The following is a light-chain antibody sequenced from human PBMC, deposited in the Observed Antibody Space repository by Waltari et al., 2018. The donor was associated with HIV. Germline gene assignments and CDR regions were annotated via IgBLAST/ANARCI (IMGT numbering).Light chain of an antibody. CDR1: QTITNY. CDR2: DTS. CDR3: QQTYSISPIT. J-gene: IGKJ5*01. Sequence: DIQMTRSPSSLSASVGDSVTITCRASQTITNYLNWYQQKPGKAPKLLIYDTSNLQTGVPSRFIGSGSGTDFTLTIDSLQPGDFATYYCQQTYSISPITFGQGTRLETK. V-gene: IGKV1-39*01.